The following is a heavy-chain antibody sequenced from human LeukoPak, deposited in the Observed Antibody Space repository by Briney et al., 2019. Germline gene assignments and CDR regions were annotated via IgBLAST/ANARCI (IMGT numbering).Heavy chain of an antibody. CDR1: GFTFSSYA. D-gene: IGHD2-8*01. Sequence: GGSLRLSCAASGFTFSSYAMSWVRQAPGKGLEWVSAISGSGGSTYYADSVKARFTISRDNSKNTLYLQMKSLKAEDTAVYYCAKNLPRVSGYFDYWGQGTLVTVSS. CDR2: ISGSGGST. CDR3: AKNLPRVSGYFDY. J-gene: IGHJ4*02. V-gene: IGHV3-23*01.